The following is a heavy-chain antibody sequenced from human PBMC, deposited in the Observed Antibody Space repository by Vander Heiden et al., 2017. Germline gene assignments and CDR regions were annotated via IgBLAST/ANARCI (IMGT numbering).Heavy chain of an antibody. CDR3: AKVLRFTYTVYYYYGMDV. J-gene: IGHJ6*02. D-gene: IGHD3-16*01. CDR1: GFTFSSYA. V-gene: IGHV3-23*01. Sequence: EVQLLESGGGLVQPGGSLRLSCAASGFTFSSYAMSWVRQGPGKGLEWVSAISGRGGSTYYADSVKGRFTISRDNSKNTLYLQMNSLRAEDTAVYYCAKVLRFTYTVYYYYGMDVWGQGTTVTVSS. CDR2: ISGRGGST.